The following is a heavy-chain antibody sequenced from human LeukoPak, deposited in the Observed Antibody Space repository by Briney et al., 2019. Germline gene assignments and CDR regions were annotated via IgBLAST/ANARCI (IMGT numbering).Heavy chain of an antibody. D-gene: IGHD3-22*01. J-gene: IGHJ4*02. CDR1: GGTFMTDI. V-gene: IGHV1-69*01. CDR3: ARPMTDYCDRGGYCGLYGL. Sequence: SVKVSCKASGGTFMTDIFNWLRQAPGQSPEWMGGIIPISDSAHYAKRFQGRVTITAEESTSTVYMELSFLTSDDTAVYYCARPMTDYCDRGGYCGLYGLWGQGTLVTVSS. CDR2: IIPISDSA.